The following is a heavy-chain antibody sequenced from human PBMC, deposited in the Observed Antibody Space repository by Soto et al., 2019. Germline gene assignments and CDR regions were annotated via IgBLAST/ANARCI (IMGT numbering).Heavy chain of an antibody. CDR1: GFPFSDYY. CDR2: ISSSGSTI. V-gene: IGHV3-11*01. Sequence: QVQLVESGGGLVKPGGSLRLSCAASGFPFSDYYMSWIRQAPGKGLEWVADISSSGSTIYYADSVKGRFTISRDSAKKSLYLQMNSLRAEDTAVYYCARRARYYYYGMDVWGQGTTVTVSS. CDR3: ARRARYYYYGMDV. J-gene: IGHJ6*02.